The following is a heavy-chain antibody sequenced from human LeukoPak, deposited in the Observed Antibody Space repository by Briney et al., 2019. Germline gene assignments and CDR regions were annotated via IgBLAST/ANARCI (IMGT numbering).Heavy chain of an antibody. Sequence: GGSLRLSCAASGFTFSSYGMSWVRQAPGKGLEWVSAIGGRDGSTYYADSVKGRFTTSRDNSKNTLYVQMNSLRAEDTAVYYCAKGHYYGSGSLDYWGQGTLVTVSS. CDR2: IGGRDGST. V-gene: IGHV3-23*01. D-gene: IGHD3-10*01. J-gene: IGHJ4*02. CDR3: AKGHYYGSGSLDY. CDR1: GFTFSSYG.